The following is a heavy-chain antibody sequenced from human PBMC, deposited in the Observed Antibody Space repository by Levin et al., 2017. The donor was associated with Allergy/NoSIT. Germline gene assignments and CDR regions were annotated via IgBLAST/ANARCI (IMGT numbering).Heavy chain of an antibody. Sequence: GGSLRLSCKASGYTFTSYAMHWVRQAPGQRLEWMGWINAGNGNTKYSQKFQGRVTITRDTSASTAYMELSSLRSEDTAVYYCARAGGCSGGSCPYWYFDLWGRGTLVTVSS. J-gene: IGHJ2*01. CDR3: ARAGGCSGGSCPYWYFDL. CDR1: GYTFTSYA. D-gene: IGHD2-15*01. CDR2: INAGNGNT. V-gene: IGHV1-3*01.